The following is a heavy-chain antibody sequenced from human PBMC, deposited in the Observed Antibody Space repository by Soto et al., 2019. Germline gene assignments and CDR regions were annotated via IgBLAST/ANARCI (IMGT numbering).Heavy chain of an antibody. D-gene: IGHD2-15*01. CDR2: IKHGGSEI. J-gene: IGHJ4*02. CDR3: ASGCSGAGCHSVPPL. CDR1: GFTFGAYW. Sequence: GGSLRLSCAASGFTFGAYWMSWVRQAPGKGLEWLANIKHGGSEIYYEDSVKGRFTISRDNAKNSLYLQMNSLRAEDTAVYYCASGCSGAGCHSVPPLWGQGTLVTVSS. V-gene: IGHV3-7*01.